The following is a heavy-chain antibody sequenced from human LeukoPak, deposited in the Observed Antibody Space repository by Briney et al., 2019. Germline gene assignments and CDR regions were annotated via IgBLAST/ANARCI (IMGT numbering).Heavy chain of an antibody. J-gene: IGHJ6*03. Sequence: PSDTLSLTCDVYGGSFSGYYWSWIRQPPGKGLEWIGEINHSGSTNYNPSLKSRVTISVDTSKNQFSLKLSSVTAADTAVYYCARGPDLYGYYYYYYMDVWGKGTTVTISS. V-gene: IGHV4-34*01. D-gene: IGHD2/OR15-2a*01. CDR2: INHSGST. CDR1: GGSFSGYY. CDR3: ARGPDLYGYYYYYYMDV.